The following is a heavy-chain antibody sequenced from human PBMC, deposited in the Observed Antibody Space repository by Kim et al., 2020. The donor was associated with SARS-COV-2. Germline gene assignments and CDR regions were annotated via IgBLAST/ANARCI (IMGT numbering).Heavy chain of an antibody. Sequence: GGSLRLSCEASGFRFSYYYMSWIRQAPGKGLEWVAYINGDGSSMKCADSVNGRFSISRDNANKSLSLQMNSLTPEDTAVYYCVREPGNWGQGTLVTVSS. CDR2: INGDGSSM. J-gene: IGHJ4*02. CDR3: VREPGN. V-gene: IGHV3-11*01. CDR1: GFRFSYYY. D-gene: IGHD6-13*01.